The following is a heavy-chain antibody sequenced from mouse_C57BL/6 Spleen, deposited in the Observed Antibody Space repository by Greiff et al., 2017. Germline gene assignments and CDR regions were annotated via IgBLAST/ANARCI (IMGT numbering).Heavy chain of an antibody. CDR1: GFTFSSYA. J-gene: IGHJ4*01. CDR3: TSTVVANYYAMDY. Sequence: EVMLVESGEGLVKPGGSLKLSCAASGFTFSSYAMSWVRQTPEKRLEWVAYISSGGDYIYYADTVKGRFTISRDNARNTLYLQMSSLKSEDTAMYYCTSTVVANYYAMDYWGQGTSVTVSS. V-gene: IGHV5-9-1*02. CDR2: ISSGGDYI. D-gene: IGHD1-1*01.